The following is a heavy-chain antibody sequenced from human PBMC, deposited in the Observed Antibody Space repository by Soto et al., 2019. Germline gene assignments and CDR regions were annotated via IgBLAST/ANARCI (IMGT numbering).Heavy chain of an antibody. J-gene: IGHJ4*02. V-gene: IGHV3-30*18. CDR3: AKGQRGIAVAGSLDY. CDR1: GFTFSSYG. D-gene: IGHD6-19*01. Sequence: QVQLVESGGGVVQPGRSLRLSCAASGFTFSSYGMHWVRQAPGKGLEWVAVISYDGSNKYYADSVNGRFTISRDNSKNTLYLQMNSLRAEDTAVYYCAKGQRGIAVAGSLDYWGQGTLVTVSS. CDR2: ISYDGSNK.